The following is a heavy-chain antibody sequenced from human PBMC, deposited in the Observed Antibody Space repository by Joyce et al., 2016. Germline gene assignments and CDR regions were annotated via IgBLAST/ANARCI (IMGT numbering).Heavy chain of an antibody. CDR1: GTSVSSGIYY. J-gene: IGHJ4*02. V-gene: IGHV4-61*01. CDR2: IYNSGGT. CDR3: ASLDY. Sequence: QVQLQESGPGLVRPSETLSLTCTVSGTSVSSGIYYWRWIRQPPGKGLEWIGHIYNSGGTNYNPSLKRRVTISVDTSKNQFSLNLSSVTAADTAIYFCASLDYWGQGTLVTVSS.